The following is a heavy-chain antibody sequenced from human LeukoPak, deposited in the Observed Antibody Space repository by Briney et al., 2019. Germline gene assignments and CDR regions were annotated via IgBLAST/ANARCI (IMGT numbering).Heavy chain of an antibody. CDR3: AIDPNWGTHS. V-gene: IGHV3-23*01. CDR2: ISESGGTR. CDR1: GFTFRSYA. D-gene: IGHD7-27*01. J-gene: IGHJ4*02. Sequence: GGSLRLSCAASGFTFRSYALSWVRQAPGKGLEWVSAISESGGTRNYVDSVKGRFTISRDNSKNTLYLQMSSLRAEDTAVYYCAIDPNWGTHSWGQGVLVTVSS.